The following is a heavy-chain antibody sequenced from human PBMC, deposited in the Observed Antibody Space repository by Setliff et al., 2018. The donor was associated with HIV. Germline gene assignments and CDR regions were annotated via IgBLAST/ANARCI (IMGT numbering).Heavy chain of an antibody. Sequence: SETLSLTCTVSGGSISSGTYYWSWIRQHPGKGLEWIGYIYYSGSTYDNPSLKSRVTISVDTSRNQFSLKLSSVTAADTAVYYCARDRSDYYNLPGYFDHWGQGTPVTVSS. CDR1: GGSISSGTYY. D-gene: IGHD3-3*01. CDR3: ARDRSDYYNLPGYFDH. J-gene: IGHJ4*02. CDR2: IYYSGST. V-gene: IGHV4-31*03.